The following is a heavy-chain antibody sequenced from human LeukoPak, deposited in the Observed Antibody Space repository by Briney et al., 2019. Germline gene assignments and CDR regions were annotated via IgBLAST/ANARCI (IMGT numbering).Heavy chain of an antibody. V-gene: IGHV3-30*18. Sequence: PGRSLRLSCAASGFTFSSYGMHWVRQAPDKGLEWVAVISHDGSSYYYADPVKGRFIISRDNSENTLYLQMNSLRAGDTAVYYCVKDGSGSYYTYYFDYWGQGTLVTVSS. D-gene: IGHD3-10*01. CDR2: ISHDGSSY. CDR1: GFTFSSYG. CDR3: VKDGSGSYYTYYFDY. J-gene: IGHJ4*02.